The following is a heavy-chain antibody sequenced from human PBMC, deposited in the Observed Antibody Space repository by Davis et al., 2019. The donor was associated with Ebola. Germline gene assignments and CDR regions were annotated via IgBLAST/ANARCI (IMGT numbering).Heavy chain of an antibody. D-gene: IGHD1-26*01. CDR3: AKDTSNIWFDV. V-gene: IGHV3-23*01. CDR1: GFTFSSYA. J-gene: IGHJ3*01. CDR2: ITSSGGST. Sequence: GGSLRLSCAASGFTFSSYAMTWARQAPGKGLEWVSAITSSGGSTYYADSVKGRFTISRDNSKNTLYLQMNGLRVEDTAIYYCAKDTSNIWFDVWGQGTMVTVSS.